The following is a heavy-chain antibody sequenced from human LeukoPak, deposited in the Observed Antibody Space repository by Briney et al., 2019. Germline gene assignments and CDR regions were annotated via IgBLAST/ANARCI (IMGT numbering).Heavy chain of an antibody. Sequence: NASETLSLTCTVSGGSISSYYWSWIRQPPGKGLEWIGYIYYSGSTNYNPSLKSRVTISVDTSKNQFSLNLSSVTAADTAVYYCARVRDRSLNNWFDPWGQGTLVTVSS. D-gene: IGHD3-22*01. J-gene: IGHJ5*02. CDR3: ARVRDRSLNNWFDP. CDR2: IYYSGST. V-gene: IGHV4-59*01. CDR1: GGSISSYY.